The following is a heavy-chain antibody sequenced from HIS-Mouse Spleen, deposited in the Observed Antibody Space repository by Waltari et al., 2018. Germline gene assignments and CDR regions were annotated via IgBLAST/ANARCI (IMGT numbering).Heavy chain of an antibody. J-gene: IGHJ2*01. Sequence: QLQLQESGPGLVKPSETLALTCTVSGGPISSLSYYWGWFRQPPGKGLEWIGSIYYSGRTYYNPSRKSRVTISVDTSKNQFSLKLSSVTAADTAVYYCAREIPYSSSWYDWYFDLWGRGTLVTVSS. V-gene: IGHV4-39*07. CDR1: GGPISSLSYY. D-gene: IGHD6-13*01. CDR2: IYYSGRT. CDR3: AREIPYSSSWYDWYFDL.